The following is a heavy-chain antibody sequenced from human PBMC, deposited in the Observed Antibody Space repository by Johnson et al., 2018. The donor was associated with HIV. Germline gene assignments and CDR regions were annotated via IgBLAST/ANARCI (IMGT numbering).Heavy chain of an antibody. CDR1: GFTVSSNY. Sequence: VQLVESGGGVVQPGGSLRLSCAASGFTVSSNYMSWVRQAPGKGLEWVSVIGSAGDTYYSGSVKGRFTISRESAKNSLYLQMNSLRAEDTAVYYCARAKYGGAFDVWGQGTMVSVSS. J-gene: IGHJ3*01. CDR3: ARAKYGGAFDV. D-gene: IGHD3-16*01. CDR2: IGSAGDT. V-gene: IGHV3-66*01.